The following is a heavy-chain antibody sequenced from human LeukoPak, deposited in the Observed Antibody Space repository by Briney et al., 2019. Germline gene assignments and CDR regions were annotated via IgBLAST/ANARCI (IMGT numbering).Heavy chain of an antibody. CDR1: GGSFSGYY. CDR2: INHSGST. CDR3: ARALDSSGYPDY. V-gene: IGHV4-34*01. Sequence: PSETLSLTCAVYGGSFSGYYWSWIRQPPGKGLEWIGEINHSGSTNYNPSLKSRFTTSVDTSKNQFSLKLSSVTAADTAVYYCARALDSSGYPDYWGQGTLVTVSS. D-gene: IGHD3-22*01. J-gene: IGHJ4*02.